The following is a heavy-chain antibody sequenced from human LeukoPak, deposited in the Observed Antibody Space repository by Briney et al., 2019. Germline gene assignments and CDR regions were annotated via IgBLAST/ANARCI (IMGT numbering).Heavy chain of an antibody. CDR1: GFTFSSYS. J-gene: IGHJ4*02. Sequence: GGSLRLSCAASGFTFSSYSMSWVRQAPWKGLEWVSAISGSGGSTYYADSVKGRFTISRDNSKNTLYLQMNSLRAEDTAVYYCAKPDILTGYYYDYWGQGTLVTVSS. CDR2: ISGSGGST. CDR3: AKPDILTGYYYDY. V-gene: IGHV3-23*01. D-gene: IGHD3-9*01.